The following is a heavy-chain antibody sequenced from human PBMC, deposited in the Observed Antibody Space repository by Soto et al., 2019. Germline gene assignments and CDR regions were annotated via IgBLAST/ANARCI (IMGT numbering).Heavy chain of an antibody. V-gene: IGHV4-61*01. CDR1: GGSVSSGSYY. D-gene: IGHD5-18*01. CDR3: ASISGYSYGLPPYFDY. J-gene: IGHJ4*02. Sequence: QVQLQESGPGLVKPSETLSLTCTVSGGSVSSGSYYWSWIRQPPGKGLEWIGYIYYSGSTNYNPSLKSRVTISVDPYKNHLSLKLSSVTAAATAVYYCASISGYSYGLPPYFDYWGQGTLVTVSS. CDR2: IYYSGST.